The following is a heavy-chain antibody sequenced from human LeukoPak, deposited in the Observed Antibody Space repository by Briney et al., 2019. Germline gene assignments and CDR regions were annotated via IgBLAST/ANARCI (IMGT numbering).Heavy chain of an antibody. Sequence: PGGSLRLTCSASQSIVSSRYMSWVRQAPGKGLEWVSIIYDGDKTYYADSVKGRFTISRDNAKNSLYLQMNSLRAEDTAVYYCARELFCGGDCDFDYWGQGTLVTVSS. V-gene: IGHV3-53*01. CDR2: IYDGDKT. CDR3: ARELFCGGDCDFDY. D-gene: IGHD2-21*02. J-gene: IGHJ4*02. CDR1: QSIVSSRY.